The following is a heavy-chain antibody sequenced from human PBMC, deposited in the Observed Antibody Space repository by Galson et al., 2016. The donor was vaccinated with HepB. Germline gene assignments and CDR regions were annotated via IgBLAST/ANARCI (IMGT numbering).Heavy chain of an antibody. J-gene: IGHJ4*02. CDR1: GFTFNSHV. V-gene: IGHV3-74*01. CDR3: AKGKGMNGAAATLDY. Sequence: LRLSCAASGFTFNSHVMHWVRQGPGKGLVWVSRLNKDGTFASHADSVKGRFTTFRDNSKNTLYLQVNSLKAEDTAIYYLAKGKGMNGAAATLDYWGQGTPVTVSS. D-gene: IGHD6-13*01. CDR2: LNKDGTFA.